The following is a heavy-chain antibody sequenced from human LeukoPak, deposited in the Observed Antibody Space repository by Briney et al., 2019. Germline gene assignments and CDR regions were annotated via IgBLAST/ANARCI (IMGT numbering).Heavy chain of an antibody. V-gene: IGHV5-51*01. Sequence: GESLKISCKASGYSFASYWIGWVRQMSGKGLEWMAIIHPNDASTIYSPSFQGQVIISADKSISTAYLQWSTLKASDTAMYYCARRGSYPENYYFDYWGQGTLVTVSS. D-gene: IGHD1-26*01. J-gene: IGHJ4*02. CDR1: GYSFASYW. CDR2: IHPNDAST. CDR3: ARRGSYPENYYFDY.